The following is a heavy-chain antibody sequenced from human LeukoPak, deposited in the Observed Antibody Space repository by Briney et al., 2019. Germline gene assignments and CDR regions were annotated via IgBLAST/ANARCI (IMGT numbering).Heavy chain of an antibody. CDR1: GYRFITFG. V-gene: IGHV1-18*01. J-gene: IGHJ4*02. CDR3: ARFHASDFRGFDH. D-gene: IGHD3-10*01. Sequence: ASVKVSCTTSGYRFITFGINWVRQAPGQGLEWMGWINPNSGNRYYAKKYQGRFNMTTNTSTSTVYLELQTLTSDDTAIYYCARFHASDFRGFDHWGQGNLITVSS. CDR2: INPNSGNR.